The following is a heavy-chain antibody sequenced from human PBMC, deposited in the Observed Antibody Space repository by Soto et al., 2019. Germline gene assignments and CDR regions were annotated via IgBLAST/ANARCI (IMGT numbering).Heavy chain of an antibody. Sequence: ASVEVSCKASGGTFSSYAISWVLQAPGEGLEWMGGIIPIFGTANYAQKFQGRVTITADESTSTAYMELSSLRSEDTAVYYCARSCDKTYTPTDWNWDYYYYGMDVWGQGTTVTAP. J-gene: IGHJ6*02. V-gene: IGHV1-69*13. CDR2: IIPIFGTA. CDR1: GGTFSSYA. CDR3: ARSCDKTYTPTDWNWDYYYYGMDV. D-gene: IGHD1-7*01.